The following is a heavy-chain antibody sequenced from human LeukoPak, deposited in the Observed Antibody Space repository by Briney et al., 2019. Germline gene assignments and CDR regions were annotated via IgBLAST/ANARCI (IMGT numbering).Heavy chain of an antibody. D-gene: IGHD3-3*01. J-gene: IGHJ2*01. V-gene: IGHV3-30-3*01. CDR1: GFTFSTYA. Sequence: GGSLRLSCAASGFTFSTYAMHWVRQAPGKGLEWVAVISYDGSNKYYADSVKGRFTISRDNSKNTLYLQMNSLRPEDTAVYYCARAEWSNWYFDLWGRGTLVTVSS. CDR3: ARAEWSNWYFDL. CDR2: ISYDGSNK.